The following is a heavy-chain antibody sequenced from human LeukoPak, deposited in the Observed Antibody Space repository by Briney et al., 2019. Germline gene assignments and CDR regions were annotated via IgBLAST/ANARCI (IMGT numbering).Heavy chain of an antibody. CDR1: GFTFSSYA. CDR2: ISGSGGST. D-gene: IGHD5-18*01. V-gene: IGHV3-23*01. CDR3: AKFGGYSYGIFDY. Sequence: PGGSLRLSCAASGFTFSSYAMSWVRQAPGKGLEWVSAISGSGGSTYYVDSVKGRFTISRDNSKNTLYLQMNSLRAEDTAVYYCAKFGGYSYGIFDYWGQGTLVTVSS. J-gene: IGHJ4*02.